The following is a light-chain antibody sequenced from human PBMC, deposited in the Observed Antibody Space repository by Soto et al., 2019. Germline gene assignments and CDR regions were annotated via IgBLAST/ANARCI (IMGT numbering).Light chain of an antibody. CDR1: SSDVGAYNY. J-gene: IGLJ1*01. CDR3: CSYTTSSTYV. V-gene: IGLV2-14*03. CDR2: DVN. Sequence: ALTQPASVSGSPGQSIAISCTGTSSDVGAYNYVSWYQQHPGKAPKLMIYDVNNRPSGVSNRFSGSKSGNTASLTISGLQAEDEADYYCCSYTTSSTYVFGTGTKVTVL.